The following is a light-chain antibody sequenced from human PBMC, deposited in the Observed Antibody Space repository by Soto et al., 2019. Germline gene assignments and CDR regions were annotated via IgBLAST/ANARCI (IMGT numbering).Light chain of an antibody. CDR2: GAS. J-gene: IGKJ2*01. CDR1: QSVSSTY. CDR3: QQYDSSSST. Sequence: EIVLTQSPGTLSLSPGERATLSCRASQSVSSTYLAWYQQKPGQAPRLLIYGASSRATGIPDRFSGSGSGTDFPLAIGRLEPEDFAVYYCQQYDSSSSTFGQGTKLEIK. V-gene: IGKV3-20*01.